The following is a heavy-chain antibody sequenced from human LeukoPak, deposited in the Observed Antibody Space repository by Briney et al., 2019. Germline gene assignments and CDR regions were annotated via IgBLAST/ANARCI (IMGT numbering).Heavy chain of an antibody. CDR2: IYYSGST. D-gene: IGHD3-10*01. CDR3: ARDYDSGSYRYGMDV. Sequence: SETLSLTCTVSGGSISSYYWSWIRQPPGKGLEWIGYIYYSGSTNYNPSLKSRVTISVDTSKNQFSLKLSSVTAADTAVYYCARDYDSGSYRYGMDVWGQGTAVTVSS. CDR1: GGSISSYY. V-gene: IGHV4-59*01. J-gene: IGHJ6*02.